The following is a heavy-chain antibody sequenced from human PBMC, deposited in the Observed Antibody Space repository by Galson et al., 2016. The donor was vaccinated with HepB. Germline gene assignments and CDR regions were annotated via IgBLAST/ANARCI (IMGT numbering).Heavy chain of an antibody. V-gene: IGHV3-21*01. CDR1: GFTFDRHS. CDR3: ARGRRYFQH. Sequence: SLRLSCAASGFTFDRHSMSWVRQAPGKGLEWVSFVSTRGNYIYYADSVQGRFTISRDNAKNSLYLQMENLRADDTAVYYCARGRRYFQHWGQGTLVTVSS. CDR2: VSTRGNYI. J-gene: IGHJ1*01. D-gene: IGHD1-14*01.